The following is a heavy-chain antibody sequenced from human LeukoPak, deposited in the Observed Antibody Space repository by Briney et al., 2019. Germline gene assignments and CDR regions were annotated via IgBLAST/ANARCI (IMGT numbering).Heavy chain of an antibody. V-gene: IGHV1-3*01. CDR3: ARGNRAAAANFDY. J-gene: IGHJ4*02. Sequence: VASVKVSCKASGYTFTSYAMHWVRQAPGQRLEWMGWINAGNGNTKYSQKFQGRVTNTRDTSASTAYMELRSLRSDDTAVYYCARGNRAAAANFDYWGQGTLVTVSS. CDR1: GYTFTSYA. D-gene: IGHD6-13*01. CDR2: INAGNGNT.